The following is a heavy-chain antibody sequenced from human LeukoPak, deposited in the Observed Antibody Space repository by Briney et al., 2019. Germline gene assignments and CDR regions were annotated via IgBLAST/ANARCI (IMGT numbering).Heavy chain of an antibody. CDR1: GFAFSTYW. CDR3: TRSPSLGGSYWGFDS. Sequence: GGSLTLSCAASGFAFSTYWMHGARHAPGKGVVCVSRLSPDGSSSVSADSVKGRFTVSKDNAKNTLFPQMNSLRADDTAVYYCTRSPSLGGSYWGFDSWGQGTLVTVSS. CDR2: LSPDGSSS. V-gene: IGHV3-74*01. J-gene: IGHJ4*02. D-gene: IGHD1-26*01.